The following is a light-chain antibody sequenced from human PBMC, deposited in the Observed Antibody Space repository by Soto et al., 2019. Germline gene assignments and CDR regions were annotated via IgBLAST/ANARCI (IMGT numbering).Light chain of an antibody. J-gene: IGLJ2*01. V-gene: IGLV2-14*03. Sequence: QSALTQPASVSGSPGQSITISCTGTSSDIGGYNYVSWYQLHPGKPPKLMIYDVSNRPSGISNRFSGSKSGNTASLTISGLQAEDEADYYCSSYTSSSTLVFGGGTKLTVL. CDR1: SSDIGGYNY. CDR3: SSYTSSSTLV. CDR2: DVS.